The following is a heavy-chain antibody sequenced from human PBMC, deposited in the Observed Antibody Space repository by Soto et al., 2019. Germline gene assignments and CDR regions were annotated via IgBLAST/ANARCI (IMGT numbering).Heavy chain of an antibody. CDR1: GFSFSSYW. CDR3: VRETSSWSFDY. CDR2: INSDGRST. J-gene: IGHJ4*02. Sequence: GSLRLSCAASGFSFSSYWTHWVRQAPGKGLVWVSRINSDGRSTDYAGSVKGRFTISRDNAKNTLYLQMDSLRAEDTAVYYCVRETSSWSFDYWGQGTLVTVSS. D-gene: IGHD6-13*01. V-gene: IGHV3-74*01.